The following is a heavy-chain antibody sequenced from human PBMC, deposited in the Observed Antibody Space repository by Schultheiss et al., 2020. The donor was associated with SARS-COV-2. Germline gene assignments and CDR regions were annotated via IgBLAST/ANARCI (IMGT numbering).Heavy chain of an antibody. V-gene: IGHV3-23*01. Sequence: GGSLRLSCAASGFTFDDYAMHWVRQAPGKGLEWVSAISGSGGSTYYADSVKGRFTISRDNAKNSLYLQMNSLRAEDTAVYYCARGNGGSYYYGMDVWGQGTTVTVSS. J-gene: IGHJ6*02. CDR1: GFTFDDYA. CDR2: ISGSGGST. D-gene: IGHD1-26*01. CDR3: ARGNGGSYYYGMDV.